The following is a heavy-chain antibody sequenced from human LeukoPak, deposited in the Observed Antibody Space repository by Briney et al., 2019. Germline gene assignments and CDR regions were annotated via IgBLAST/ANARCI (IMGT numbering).Heavy chain of an antibody. J-gene: IGHJ4*02. CDR1: GGSISSYY. Sequence: KSSETLSLTCTVSGGSISSYYWSWIRQPPGKGLEWIGYIYYSGSTNYNPSLKSRVTISVDTSKNQFSLKLSSVTAADPAVYYCARVASDYGDYAPDYWGQGTLVTVSS. D-gene: IGHD4-17*01. CDR2: IYYSGST. V-gene: IGHV4-59*01. CDR3: ARVASDYGDYAPDY.